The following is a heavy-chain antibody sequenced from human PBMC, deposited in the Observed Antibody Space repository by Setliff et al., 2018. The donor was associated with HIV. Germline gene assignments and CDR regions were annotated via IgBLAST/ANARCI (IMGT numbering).Heavy chain of an antibody. CDR3: VREGSVAGRYYYYMSL. J-gene: IGHJ6*03. Sequence: GGSLRLSCAASGFTFDDYTMHWVRQAPGKGLEWVSLISWDGGSTYYADSVKGRFTVARDNANSSLYLQMNSLRPEDSALYYCVREGSVAGRYYYYMSLWGKGTTVTVSS. V-gene: IGHV3-43*01. D-gene: IGHD6-19*01. CDR1: GFTFDDYT. CDR2: ISWDGGST.